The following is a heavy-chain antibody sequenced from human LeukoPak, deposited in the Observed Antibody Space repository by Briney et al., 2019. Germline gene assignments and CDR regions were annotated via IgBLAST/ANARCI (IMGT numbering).Heavy chain of an antibody. CDR3: ARVGYSYVINDWSRTGLGAYPTKYYYHMDV. J-gene: IGHJ6*03. Sequence: PSETLSLTCAVYGGSFSSYYWSGIRQPPGKGLEWIGEINHSGSTNYNPSLKSRVTISGDTSKNQFSLKLSSVTAADTAVYFCARVGYSYVINDWSRTGLGAYPTKYYYHMDVWGKGTTVTVSS. CDR2: INHSGST. V-gene: IGHV4-34*01. CDR1: GGSFSSYY. D-gene: IGHD5-18*01.